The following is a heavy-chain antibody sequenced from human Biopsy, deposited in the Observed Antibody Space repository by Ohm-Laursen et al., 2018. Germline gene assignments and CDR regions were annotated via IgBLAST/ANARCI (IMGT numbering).Heavy chain of an antibody. V-gene: IGHV1-69*01. D-gene: IGHD1-26*01. J-gene: IGHJ4*02. CDR1: GGTFISYA. Sequence: SSVKVSCKSSGGTFISYAISWVRQAPGQGLEWMGGIIPMFGTANYAQLFQGRVTITADESTSTSYMELSSLTSEDTAIYYCARGPHSGSHSCFDYWGRGTLVTVSS. CDR3: ARGPHSGSHSCFDY. CDR2: IIPMFGTA.